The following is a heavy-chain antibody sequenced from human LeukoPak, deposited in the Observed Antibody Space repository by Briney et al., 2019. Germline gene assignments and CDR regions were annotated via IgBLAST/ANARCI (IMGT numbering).Heavy chain of an antibody. CDR1: GFSFSSYE. CDR3: TKLAVASADS. J-gene: IGHJ4*02. Sequence: GGSLRLSCAASGFSFSSYEMNWVRQAPGKGLEWVSNISPSGSTKYYADSVKGRFTVCRDDAKNSLYLQMSSLRAGDTGVYYCTKLAVASADSWGQGTLVTVSS. D-gene: IGHD6-19*01. V-gene: IGHV3-48*03. CDR2: ISPSGSTK.